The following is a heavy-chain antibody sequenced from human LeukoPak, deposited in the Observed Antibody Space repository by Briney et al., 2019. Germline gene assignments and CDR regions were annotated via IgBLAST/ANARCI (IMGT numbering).Heavy chain of an antibody. V-gene: IGHV3-30*04. J-gene: IGHJ6*02. D-gene: IGHD2-15*01. CDR1: GFTFSSYA. Sequence: PGGSLRLSCAASGFTFSSYAMHWVRQAPGKGLEWVALISFEGSVKYYADSVRGRFTISRDNSKNTLYLQMASLKAEDTAVYYCAIVDCSGGSCPPDYYGMDVWGQGPRSPSP. CDR3: AIVDCSGGSCPPDYYGMDV. CDR2: ISFEGSVK.